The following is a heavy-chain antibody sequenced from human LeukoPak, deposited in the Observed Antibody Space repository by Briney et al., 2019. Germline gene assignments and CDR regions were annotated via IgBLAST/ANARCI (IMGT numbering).Heavy chain of an antibody. D-gene: IGHD4-11*01. CDR1: GHSISSGYY. J-gene: IGHJ5*02. Sequence: SVTLSLTCTVSGHSISSGYYWGWIGRPPGKGLEWIGSIYHSGSTYYNPSLKSRVTISVDTSKNQFSLKLSSVTAADTAVYYCAREDHSNPNWFDPWGQGTLVTVSS. CDR2: IYHSGST. V-gene: IGHV4-38-2*02. CDR3: AREDHSNPNWFDP.